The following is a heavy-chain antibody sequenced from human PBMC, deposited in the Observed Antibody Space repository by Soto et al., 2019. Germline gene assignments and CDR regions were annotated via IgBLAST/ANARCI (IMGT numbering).Heavy chain of an antibody. CDR2: INTANGNT. CDR3: ARVGYSGGWYDY. D-gene: IGHD6-19*01. CDR1: GFTCTSYG. V-gene: IGHV1-3*04. J-gene: IGHJ4*02. Sequence: QVQLVQSGAEMKKPGASVKVSCKTSGFTCTSYGLHWVRQAPGQRPEWMGWINTANGNTKYSQNLRGRVTLTRDTPASTTFMELSSLRSEDTAVYYCARVGYSGGWYDYWGQGTLVIVSS.